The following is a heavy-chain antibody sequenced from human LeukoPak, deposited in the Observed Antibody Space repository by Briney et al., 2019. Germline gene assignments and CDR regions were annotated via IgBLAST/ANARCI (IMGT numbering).Heavy chain of an antibody. Sequence: GGSLRLSCAAAGFTFSSYGMHWVRQAPGKGLEWVAVISYDGSNKYDADSVKGRFTISRDNSKNTLYLQMNSLGTEDTAVYYCAREAYGDYAFDYWGQGTLVTVSS. CDR2: ISYDGSNK. CDR3: AREAYGDYAFDY. V-gene: IGHV3-30-3*01. D-gene: IGHD4-17*01. J-gene: IGHJ4*02. CDR1: GFTFSSYG.